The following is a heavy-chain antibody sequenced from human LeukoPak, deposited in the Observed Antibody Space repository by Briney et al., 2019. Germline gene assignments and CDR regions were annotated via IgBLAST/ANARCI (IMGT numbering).Heavy chain of an antibody. V-gene: IGHV1-46*01. CDR3: ARVGTADIDY. CDR2: INPTGGST. Sequence: ASVKVSCKASGYTFPSYFMHWVRQAPGQGLEWMGIINPTGGSTTYAQKFQGRVTITRDTSASTAYMELSSLRSEDTAVYYCARVGTADIDYWGQGTLVTVSS. J-gene: IGHJ4*02. CDR1: GYTFPSYF. D-gene: IGHD2-2*01.